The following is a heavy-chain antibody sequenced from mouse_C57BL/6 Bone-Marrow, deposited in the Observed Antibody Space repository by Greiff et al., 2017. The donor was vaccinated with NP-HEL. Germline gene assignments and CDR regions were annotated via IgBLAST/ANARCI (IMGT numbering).Heavy chain of an antibody. CDR2: ISNGGGST. CDR3: ARPLITSYYYAMDY. Sequence: EVQLVESGGGLVQPGGSLKLSCAASGFTFSDYYMYWVRQTPEKRLEWVAYISNGGGSTYYPDTVKGRFTISRDNAKNNLYLQMSRLKSEDTAMYYCARPLITSYYYAMDYWGQGTSVTVSS. D-gene: IGHD2-4*01. J-gene: IGHJ4*01. CDR1: GFTFSDYY. V-gene: IGHV5-12*01.